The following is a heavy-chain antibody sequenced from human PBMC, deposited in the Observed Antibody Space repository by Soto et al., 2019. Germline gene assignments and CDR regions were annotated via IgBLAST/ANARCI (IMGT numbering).Heavy chain of an antibody. J-gene: IGHJ6*02. D-gene: IGHD3-22*01. V-gene: IGHV3-21*01. CDR2: ISDSSSYI. CDR3: ARYDSSGYYWPYYYYGMDV. CDR1: GFTFSTYS. Sequence: PGGSLRLSCAASGFTFSTYSMDWVRQAPGKGLEWVSSISDSSSYIYYADSVKGRFTISRDNAKNSLYLQMNSLRAEDTAVYYCARYDSSGYYWPYYYYGMDVWGQGTTVTVSS.